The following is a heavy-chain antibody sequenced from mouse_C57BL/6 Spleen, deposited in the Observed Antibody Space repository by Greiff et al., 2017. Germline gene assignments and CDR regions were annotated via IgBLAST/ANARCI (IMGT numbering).Heavy chain of an antibody. Sequence: VQLQQSGAELVKPGASVKISCKASGYAFSSYWMNWVKQRPGKGLEWIGQIYPGDGDTNYNGKFKGKATLTADKSSSTAYMQLSSLTSEDSAVYFCARWDDYDGPDYWGQGTTLTVSS. CDR1: GYAFSSYW. V-gene: IGHV1-80*01. D-gene: IGHD2-4*01. CDR2: IYPGDGDT. CDR3: ARWDDYDGPDY. J-gene: IGHJ2*01.